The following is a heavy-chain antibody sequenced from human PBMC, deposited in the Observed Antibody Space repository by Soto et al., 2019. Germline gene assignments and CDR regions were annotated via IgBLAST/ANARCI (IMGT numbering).Heavy chain of an antibody. V-gene: IGHV1-18*01. Sequence: QVQLVQSGAEVKKTGASVEVSCKASGYTFISYGISWVRQAPGQGLEWMGWISAYNGKTNYAQKFQGRVTMTTDTSTSTAYMELRSLRSDDTAVYYCARAGFSXXXXXXXATGVHGVEIDYWGQGTLVTVSS. J-gene: IGHJ4*02. CDR1: GYTFISYG. CDR3: ARAGFSXXXXXXXATGVHGVEIDY. CDR2: ISAYNGKT. D-gene: IGHD6-13*01.